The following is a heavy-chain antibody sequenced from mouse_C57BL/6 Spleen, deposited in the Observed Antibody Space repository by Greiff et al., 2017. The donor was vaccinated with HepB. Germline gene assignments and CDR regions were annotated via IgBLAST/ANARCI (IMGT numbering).Heavy chain of an antibody. CDR1: GYTFTSYW. CDR3: AREDLYYGSSHWYFDV. V-gene: IGHV1-55*01. CDR2: IYPGSGST. J-gene: IGHJ1*03. Sequence: QVQLQQPGAELVKPGASVKMSCKASGYTFTSYWITWVKQRPGQGLEWIGDIYPGSGSTNYNEKFKSKATLTVDTSSSTAYMQLSSLTSEDSAVYYCAREDLYYGSSHWYFDVWGTGTTVTVSS. D-gene: IGHD1-1*01.